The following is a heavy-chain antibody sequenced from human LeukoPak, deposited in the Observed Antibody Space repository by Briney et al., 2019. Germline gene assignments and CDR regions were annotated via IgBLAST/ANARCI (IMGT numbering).Heavy chain of an antibody. J-gene: IGHJ4*02. CDR2: INHSGST. CDR3: ARDRGNDYNSYFFDY. CDR1: GGSFSGYY. V-gene: IGHV4-34*01. D-gene: IGHD5-24*01. Sequence: PSETLSLTCAVYGGSFSGYYWSWIRQPPGKGLEWIGEINHSGSTNYNPSLKSRVTISVDTSKNQFSLKLSSVTAADTAVYYCARDRGNDYNSYFFDYWGQGILVTVSS.